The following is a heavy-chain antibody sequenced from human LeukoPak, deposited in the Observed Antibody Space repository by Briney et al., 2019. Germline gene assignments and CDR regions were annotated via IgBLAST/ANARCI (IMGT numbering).Heavy chain of an antibody. J-gene: IGHJ4*02. V-gene: IGHV3-74*01. CDR2: INSDGSST. CDR3: ARDNYGDHFDY. D-gene: IGHD4-17*01. Sequence: RPGGSLRFSCPAPGFTFSSYWMPWVRHAPGKGLVWVSRINSDGSSTSYADSVKGRFTISRDNAKNTLYLQMNSLRAEDTAVYYCARDNYGDHFDYWGQGTLVTVSS. CDR1: GFTFSSYW.